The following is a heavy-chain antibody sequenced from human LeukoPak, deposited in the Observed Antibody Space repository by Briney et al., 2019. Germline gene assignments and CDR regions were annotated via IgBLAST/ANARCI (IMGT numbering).Heavy chain of an antibody. V-gene: IGHV1-46*01. CDR2: INPSGGST. J-gene: IGHJ4*02. CDR1: GYSFTNYY. CDR3: ARTRGYYFDY. Sequence: ASVRVSCKASGYSFTNYYMHWVRQAPGQGLEWMGMINPSGGSTTYAQKFQGRVTMTRDMSTSTVYMELSSLTSEDTAVYYCARTRGYYFDYWGQGTLVNVSS.